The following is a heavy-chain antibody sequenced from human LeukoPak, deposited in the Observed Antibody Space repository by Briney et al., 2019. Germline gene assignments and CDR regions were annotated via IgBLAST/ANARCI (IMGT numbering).Heavy chain of an antibody. CDR2: IIPIFGTA. CDR3: ARAAPERIRGVYFDY. CDR1: GGTFSSYA. D-gene: IGHD3-10*01. Sequence: SVKVSCKASGGTFSSYAISWVRQAPGQGLEWMGGIIPIFGTANYAQKFQGRVTITADESTSTAYMELSSLRSEDTAVYYCARAAPERIRGVYFDYWGQGTLVTVSS. J-gene: IGHJ4*02. V-gene: IGHV1-69*01.